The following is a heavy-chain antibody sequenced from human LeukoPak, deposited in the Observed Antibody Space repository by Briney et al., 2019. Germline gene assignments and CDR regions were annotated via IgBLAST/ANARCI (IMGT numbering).Heavy chain of an antibody. V-gene: IGHV1-69*05. J-gene: IGHJ5*02. Sequence: GASVKVSCKASGYTFTGYYMHWVRQAPGQGLEWMGGIIPIFGTANYAQKFQGRVTITTDESTSTAYMELSSLRSEDTAVYYCARVSPGYYDILTGYNWFDPWGQGTLVTVSS. CDR2: IIPIFGTA. CDR3: ARVSPGYYDILTGYNWFDP. CDR1: GYTFTGYY. D-gene: IGHD3-9*01.